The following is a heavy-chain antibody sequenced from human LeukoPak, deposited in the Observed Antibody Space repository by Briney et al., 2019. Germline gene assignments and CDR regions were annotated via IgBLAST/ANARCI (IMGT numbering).Heavy chain of an antibody. J-gene: IGHJ5*02. CDR1: GFTFSNFP. CDR3: TKDSVAAAGTAWFDP. Sequence: GRSLRLSCAASGFTFSNFPMIWVRQAPGKGLEWVSIISGSGGTTYYADSVKGRFTISRDNSKNTLYLQMNSLRPEDTALYYCTKDSVAAAGTAWFDPWGQGTLVTVSS. CDR2: ISGSGGTT. D-gene: IGHD6-13*01. V-gene: IGHV3-23*01.